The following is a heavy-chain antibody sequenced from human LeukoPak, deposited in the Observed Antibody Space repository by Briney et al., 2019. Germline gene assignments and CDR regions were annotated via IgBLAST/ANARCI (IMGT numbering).Heavy chain of an antibody. CDR3: ARGPYYDFWSGYSNFDY. CDR1: GYTFISYG. Sequence: ASVKVSCKTSGYTFISYGISWVRQAPGQGLEWMGWISAYNGNTNYAQKLQGRVTMTTDTSTSTAYMELRSLRSDDTAVYYCARGPYYDFWSGYSNFDYWGQGTLVTVSS. CDR2: ISAYNGNT. J-gene: IGHJ4*02. V-gene: IGHV1-18*01. D-gene: IGHD3-3*01.